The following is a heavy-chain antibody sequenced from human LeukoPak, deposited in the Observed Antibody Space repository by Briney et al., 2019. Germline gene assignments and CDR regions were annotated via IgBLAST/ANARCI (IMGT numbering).Heavy chain of an antibody. Sequence: GRSLRLSCAASGFTFSSYAMHWVRQAPGKGLEWVAVISYDGSNKYYADSVKGRFTISRDNSKNTLYLQMNSLRAEDTAVYYCARGVYDSSGYNWFDPWGQGTLVTVSS. D-gene: IGHD3-22*01. CDR3: ARGVYDSSGYNWFDP. V-gene: IGHV3-30*04. J-gene: IGHJ5*02. CDR2: ISYDGSNK. CDR1: GFTFSSYA.